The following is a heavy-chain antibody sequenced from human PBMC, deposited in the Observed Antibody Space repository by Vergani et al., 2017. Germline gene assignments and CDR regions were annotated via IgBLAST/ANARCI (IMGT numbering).Heavy chain of an antibody. V-gene: IGHV3-23*01. CDR1: GFTFSSYA. CDR3: AKGTMVRGALDY. Sequence: EVQLLESGGGLVQPGGSLRLSCAASGFTFSSYAMSWVRQAPGKGLEWVSAISGSGGSTYYADSVKGRLTISRDNSKNTLYLQMNSLRAEDTAVYYCAKGTMVRGALDYWGQGTLVTVSS. CDR2: ISGSGGST. D-gene: IGHD3-10*01. J-gene: IGHJ4*02.